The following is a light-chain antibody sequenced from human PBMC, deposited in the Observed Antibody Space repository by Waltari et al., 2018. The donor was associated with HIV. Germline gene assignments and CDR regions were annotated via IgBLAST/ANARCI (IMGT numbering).Light chain of an antibody. V-gene: IGLV2-23*02. CDR1: SSDVGSYNL. Sequence: QSALTQPASVSGSPGQSITISRTGTSSDVGSYNLVSWYQQQPGKAPKLMIYEVSKRPSGVSNRFSGSKSGNTASLTISGLQAEDEADYYCCSYAGSAWVFGGGTKLTVL. J-gene: IGLJ3*02. CDR2: EVS. CDR3: CSYAGSAWV.